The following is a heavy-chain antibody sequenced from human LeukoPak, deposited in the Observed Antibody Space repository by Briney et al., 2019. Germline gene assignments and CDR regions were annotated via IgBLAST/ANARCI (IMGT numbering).Heavy chain of an antibody. V-gene: IGHV3-23*01. CDR1: GFTVSSNY. CDR2: ISGSGGST. CDR3: AKGGIVVVNY. J-gene: IGHJ4*02. Sequence: GGSLRLSCAASGFTVSSNYMSWVRQAPGKGLEWVSAISGSGGSTYYADSVKGRFTISRDNSKNTLYLQMNSLRAEDTAVYYCAKGGIVVVNYWGQGTLVTVSS. D-gene: IGHD2-21*01.